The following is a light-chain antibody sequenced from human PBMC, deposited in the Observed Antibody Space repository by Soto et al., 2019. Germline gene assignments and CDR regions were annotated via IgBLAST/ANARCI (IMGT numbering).Light chain of an antibody. Sequence: EIVLTQSPATLSLSPGERATLSCRTSQSVDSYLAWYQQKPGQAPRLLIYDASNRAAGIPARFSGSGSGTDFTLTISSLELEDFAVYYCQQRGNWWLTFGGGTKVEIK. CDR3: QQRGNWWLT. CDR1: QSVDSY. V-gene: IGKV3-11*01. J-gene: IGKJ4*01. CDR2: DAS.